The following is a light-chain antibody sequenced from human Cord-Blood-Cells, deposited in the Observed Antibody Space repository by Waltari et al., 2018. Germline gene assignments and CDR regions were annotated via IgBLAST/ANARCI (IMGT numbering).Light chain of an antibody. V-gene: IGKV1-NL1*01. CDR2: AAS. CDR1: QGISNS. CDR3: QQYYSTPFT. Sequence: DIQMTQSPSSLSASVGARVTITCRASQGISNSSAWYQQKPGKAPKLLLYAASRLESGVPSRFSGSGSGTDYTLTISSPQPEDFATYYCQQYYSTPFTFGPGTKVDIK. J-gene: IGKJ3*01.